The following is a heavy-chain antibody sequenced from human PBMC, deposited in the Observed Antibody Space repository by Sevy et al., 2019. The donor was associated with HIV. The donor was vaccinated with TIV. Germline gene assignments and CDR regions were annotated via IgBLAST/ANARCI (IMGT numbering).Heavy chain of an antibody. Sequence: GGSLRLSCAASGFTFNTYTMNWVRQAPGEGLEWVSSISGSANYIYCADSVKGRFTISRDNAKNSLFLQMNNLRAEDTAVYYCARPYGSGSWEAFDIWGQGTMVTVSS. J-gene: IGHJ3*02. D-gene: IGHD3-10*01. V-gene: IGHV3-21*01. CDR1: GFTFNTYT. CDR2: ISGSANYI. CDR3: ARPYGSGSWEAFDI.